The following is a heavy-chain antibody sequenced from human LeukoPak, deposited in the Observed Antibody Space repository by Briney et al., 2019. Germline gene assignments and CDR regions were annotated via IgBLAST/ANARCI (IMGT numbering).Heavy chain of an antibody. CDR1: GFTFSSYS. D-gene: IGHD6-19*01. CDR3: ARADSSGWYWGDY. Sequence: GGSLRLSCAASGFTFSSYSMNWVRQAPGKGLEWVSSISSSSSYIYYADSVKGRFTISRDNAKNSLYLQMNSLRAEDTAAYYCARADSSGWYWGDYWGQGTLVTVSS. CDR2: ISSSSSYI. V-gene: IGHV3-21*01. J-gene: IGHJ4*02.